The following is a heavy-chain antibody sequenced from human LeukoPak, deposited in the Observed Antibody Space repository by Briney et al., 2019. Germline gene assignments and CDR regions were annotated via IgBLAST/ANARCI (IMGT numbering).Heavy chain of an antibody. CDR2: IYYSGST. D-gene: IGHD6-13*01. J-gene: IGHJ4*02. CDR1: GGSISSYY. Sequence: SETLSLTCTVSGGSISSYYWSWIRQPPGKGLEWIGYIYYSGSTNYNPSLKSRVTISVDTSKNQFSLKLSSVTAADTAVYYCARASRSSWRGTYFDYWGQGTLVTVSS. V-gene: IGHV4-59*01. CDR3: ARASRSSWRGTYFDY.